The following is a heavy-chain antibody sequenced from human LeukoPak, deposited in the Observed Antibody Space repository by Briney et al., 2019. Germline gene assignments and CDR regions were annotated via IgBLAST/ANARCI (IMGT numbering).Heavy chain of an antibody. J-gene: IGHJ4*02. D-gene: IGHD3-22*01. CDR2: INHSGST. CDR1: GFTFSDYY. Sequence: GSLRLSCAASGFTFSDYYMSWIRQPPGKGLEWIGEINHSGSTNYNPSLKSRVTISVDTSKNQFSLKLSSVTAADTAVYYCARRVLKGDPANYYDSSGYPYYFDYWGQGTLVTVSS. CDR3: ARRVLKGDPANYYDSSGYPYYFDY. V-gene: IGHV4-34*01.